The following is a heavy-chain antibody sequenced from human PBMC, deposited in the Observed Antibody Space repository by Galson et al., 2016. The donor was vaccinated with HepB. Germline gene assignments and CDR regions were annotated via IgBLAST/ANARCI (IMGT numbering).Heavy chain of an antibody. CDR2: ISYDGPKK. D-gene: IGHD2-8*01. V-gene: IGHV3-30*03. Sequence: LRLSCAATGFPFSNYGMHWGRQAQGKGLEWAAVISYDGPKKCYADSVKGRFTISRDNSKNTLYLQMNSLRVEDTAVYYCAWGMVFARHWGQGTLVTVSS. J-gene: IGHJ4*02. CDR1: GFPFSNYG. CDR3: AWGMVFARH.